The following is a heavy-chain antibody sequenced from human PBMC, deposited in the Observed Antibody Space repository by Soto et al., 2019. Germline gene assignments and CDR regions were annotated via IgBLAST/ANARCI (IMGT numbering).Heavy chain of an antibody. CDR2: ISYDGTNQ. Sequence: QVQLVESGGGVVQPGRSLRLSCAASGFTFSSYGMHWVRQAPGKGLEWVAVISYDGTNQYYADSVKGRFTISRDNSKNTLDLQMNSLRADDTAVYYCAKDSYGIDVWGQGTTVTVSS. CDR1: GFTFSSYG. CDR3: AKDSYGIDV. J-gene: IGHJ6*02. V-gene: IGHV3-30*18.